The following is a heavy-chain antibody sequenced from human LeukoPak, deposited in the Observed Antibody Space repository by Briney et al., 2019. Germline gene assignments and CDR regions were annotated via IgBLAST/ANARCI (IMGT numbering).Heavy chain of an antibody. CDR2: TYYRSKWYN. CDR1: GDGVSSNSAA. D-gene: IGHD6-13*01. J-gene: IGHJ5*02. CDR3: ARALAAAGQNWFDP. Sequence: SQTLSLTCAISGDGVSSNSAAWNWIRQSPSRGLEWLGRTYYRSKWYNDYAVSVKSRITINPDTSKNQLSLQLNSVTPEDTAVYYCARALAAAGQNWFDPWGQGTLVTVSS. V-gene: IGHV6-1*01.